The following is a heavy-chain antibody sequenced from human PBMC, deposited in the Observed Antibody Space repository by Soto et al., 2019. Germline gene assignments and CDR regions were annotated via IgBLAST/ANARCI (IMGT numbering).Heavy chain of an antibody. Sequence: SETLSLSCTVSVGSISSGGYYWSWIRQHPGKGLEWIGYIYYSGSTYYNPSLKSRVTISVDTSKNQFSPKLSSVTAADTAVYYCARLDSSGYYYGYYFDYWGQGTLVTVSS. J-gene: IGHJ4*02. V-gene: IGHV4-31*03. CDR2: IYYSGST. CDR3: ARLDSSGYYYGYYFDY. CDR1: VGSISSGGYY. D-gene: IGHD3-22*01.